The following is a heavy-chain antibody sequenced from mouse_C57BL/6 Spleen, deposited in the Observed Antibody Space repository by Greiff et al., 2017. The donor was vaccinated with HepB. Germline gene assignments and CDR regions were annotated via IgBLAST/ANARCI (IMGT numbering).Heavy chain of an antibody. CDR3: ARTASYYYYGISYDYFDY. CDR1: GFNIKDYY. J-gene: IGHJ2*01. V-gene: IGHV14-2*01. D-gene: IGHD1-1*01. CDR2: IDPEDGAT. Sequence: VQLKQSGAELVKPGASVKLSCTASGFNIKDYYMHWVKQRTEQGLEWIGRIDPEDGATKYAPKFQGKATITADTSSNTAYLQLSSLTSEDTAVDYCARTASYYYYGISYDYFDYGGQGTTLTVSS.